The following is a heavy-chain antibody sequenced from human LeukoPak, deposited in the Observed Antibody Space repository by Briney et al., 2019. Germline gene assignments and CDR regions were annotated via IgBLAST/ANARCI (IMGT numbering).Heavy chain of an antibody. CDR1: GFTFSSYA. J-gene: IGHJ6*02. CDR3: AKVVAAGMISYYYYYGMDV. Sequence: PGGSLRLSCAASGFTFSSYAMHWVRQAPGKGLEWVAVISYDGSNKYYADSVKGRFTISRDNSKNTLYLQMNSLRAEDTAVYYCAKVVAAGMISYYYYYGMDVWGQGTTVTVSS. CDR2: ISYDGSNK. V-gene: IGHV3-30-3*01. D-gene: IGHD6-13*01.